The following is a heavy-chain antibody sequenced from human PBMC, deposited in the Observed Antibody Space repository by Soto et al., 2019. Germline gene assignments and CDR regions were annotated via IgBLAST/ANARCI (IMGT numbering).Heavy chain of an antibody. CDR2: MNPNSGNT. CDR1: GYTFTSYD. J-gene: IGHJ5*02. V-gene: IGHV1-8*01. CDR3: ARGGADFGTRNNWFDP. Sequence: QVQLVQSGAEVKKPGASVKVSCKASGYTFTSYDINWVRQATGQGLEWMGWMNPNSGNTGYAQKFQGRVTMTRNTSISTADMELSSLRSEDTAVYYCARGGADFGTRNNWFDPWGQGTLVTVSS. D-gene: IGHD3-3*01.